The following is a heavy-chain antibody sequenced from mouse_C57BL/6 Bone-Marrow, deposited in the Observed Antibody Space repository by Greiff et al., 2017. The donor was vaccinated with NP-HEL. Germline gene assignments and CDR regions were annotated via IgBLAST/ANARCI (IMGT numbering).Heavy chain of an antibody. CDR2: IDPEDGET. D-gene: IGHD1-1*01. CDR1: GFNIKDYY. J-gene: IGHJ2*01. CDR3: ARFITTVGDY. V-gene: IGHV14-2*01. Sequence: DVHLVESGAELVKPGASVKLSCTASGFNIKDYYMHWVKQRTEQGLEWIGRIDPEDGETKYAPKVQGKATITADTSSNTAYLQLSSLTSEDTAVYYCARFITTVGDYWGQGTTLTVSS.